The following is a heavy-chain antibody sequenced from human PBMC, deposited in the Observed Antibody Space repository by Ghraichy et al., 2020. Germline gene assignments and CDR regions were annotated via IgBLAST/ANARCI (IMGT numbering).Heavy chain of an antibody. CDR2: MNPNSGNT. J-gene: IGHJ5*02. Sequence: ASVKVSCKASGYTFTSYDINWVRQAPGQGLEWMGWMNPNSGNTGYAQKFQGRVTMTRNTSISTAYMELSSLRSEDTAVYYCARAEGSWIQLWLNWFDPWGQGTLVTVSS. CDR3: ARAEGSWIQLWLNWFDP. D-gene: IGHD5-18*01. V-gene: IGHV1-8*01. CDR1: GYTFTSYD.